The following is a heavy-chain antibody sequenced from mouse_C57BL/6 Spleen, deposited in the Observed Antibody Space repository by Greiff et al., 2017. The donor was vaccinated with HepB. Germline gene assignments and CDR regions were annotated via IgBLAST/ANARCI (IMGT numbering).Heavy chain of an antibody. CDR3: TRSLGRYFDV. Sequence: VQLQQSGAELVRPGASVTLSCKASGYTFTDYEMHWVKQTPVHGLEWIGAIDPETGGTAYNQKFKGKAILTADKSSSTAYMELRSLTSEDSAVYYWTRSLGRYFDVWGTGTTVTVSS. CDR2: IDPETGGT. D-gene: IGHD4-1*01. V-gene: IGHV1-15*01. J-gene: IGHJ1*03. CDR1: GYTFTDYE.